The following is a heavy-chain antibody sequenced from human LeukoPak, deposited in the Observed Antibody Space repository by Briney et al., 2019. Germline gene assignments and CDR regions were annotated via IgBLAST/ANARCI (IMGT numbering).Heavy chain of an antibody. V-gene: IGHV4-59*11. J-gene: IGHJ6*03. CDR3: ARGGMVRGVKGAYYYYYMDV. CDR1: GGSISSHY. D-gene: IGHD3-10*01. Sequence: PSETLSLTCSFSGGSISSHYWSWIRQPPGKGLEWIGYIYYSGSTNYNPSLKSRVTISVDTSKNQFSLKLSSVTAADTAVYYCARGGMVRGVKGAYYYYYMDVWGKGTTVTISS. CDR2: IYYSGST.